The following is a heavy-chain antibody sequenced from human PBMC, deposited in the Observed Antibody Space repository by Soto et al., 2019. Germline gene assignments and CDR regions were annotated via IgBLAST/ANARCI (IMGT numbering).Heavy chain of an antibody. V-gene: IGHV4-31*03. Sequence: PSETLSLTCSVSGDSISSGVYYWSWIRQHPGKGLEWIGYIYYSGSTYYNPSLKSRVTISVDTTRNQFSLKLSSVTAADTAVYYCARGCTGPGTSEVDYYYYMDVWGKGTTVTVSS. D-gene: IGHD1-1*01. CDR1: GDSISSGVYY. CDR3: ARGCTGPGTSEVDYYYYMDV. J-gene: IGHJ6*03. CDR2: IYYSGST.